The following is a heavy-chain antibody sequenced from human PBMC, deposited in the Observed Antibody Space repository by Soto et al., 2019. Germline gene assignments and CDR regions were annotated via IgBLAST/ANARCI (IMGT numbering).Heavy chain of an antibody. CDR2: IYPSDSDT. J-gene: IGHJ4*02. V-gene: IGHV5-51*01. CDR1: GYSFATYW. CDR3: ARSMATSGDS. Sequence: PGESLKISCKASGYSFATYWIGWVRQMPGKGLEWMGIIYPSDSDTKYSPSFQGQDTISADKSSSTAYLQWSSLKASDTAMYYCARSMATSGDSWGQGTLVTVSS. D-gene: IGHD6-6*01.